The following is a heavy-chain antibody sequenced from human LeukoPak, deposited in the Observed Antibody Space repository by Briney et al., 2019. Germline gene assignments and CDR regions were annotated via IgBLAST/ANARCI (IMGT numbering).Heavy chain of an antibody. V-gene: IGHV3-48*04. J-gene: IGHJ6*03. CDR3: ARQTVKQWLVDPPYGNYYYYYYMDV. CDR1: GFTFSSYS. Sequence: GGSLRLSCAASGFTFSSYSMNWVRQAPGKGLEWVSYISSSSSTIYYADSVKGRFTITRDNAKNSLYLQMNRLRAEDTAVYYCARQTVKQWLVDPPYGNYYYYYYMDVWGKGTTVTASS. CDR2: ISSSSSTI. D-gene: IGHD6-19*01.